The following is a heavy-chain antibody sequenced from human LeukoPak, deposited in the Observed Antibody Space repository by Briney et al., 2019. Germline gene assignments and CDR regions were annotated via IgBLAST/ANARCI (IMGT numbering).Heavy chain of an antibody. Sequence: GGSLRLSCAASGFTFSNAWMSWVRQAPGKGLEWVSAISGSGGSTYYADSVKGRFTISRDNSKNTLYLQMNSLRAEDTAVYYCAKDGVSTVTTYYFDYWGQGTLVTVSS. D-gene: IGHD4-17*01. J-gene: IGHJ4*02. CDR1: GFTFSNAW. CDR2: ISGSGGST. V-gene: IGHV3-23*01. CDR3: AKDGVSTVTTYYFDY.